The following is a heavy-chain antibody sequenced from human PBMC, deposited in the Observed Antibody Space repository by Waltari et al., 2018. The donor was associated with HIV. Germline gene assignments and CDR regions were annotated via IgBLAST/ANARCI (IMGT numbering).Heavy chain of an antibody. Sequence: QVHLVESGGGVVQPGGSLKLYCAASGFTFSNYLMHWVRKAPGKGLEWVTFIYYDGNNKNYADSVKGRFTISRDNSKKTLYLQMNSLRHEDTAVYYCARGGLAISPAGTRLYTGMDVWGQGTTVTVSS. CDR3: ARGGLAISPAGTRLYTGMDV. V-gene: IGHV3-30*02. D-gene: IGHD6-13*01. CDR1: GFTFSNYL. CDR2: IYYDGNNK. J-gene: IGHJ6*02.